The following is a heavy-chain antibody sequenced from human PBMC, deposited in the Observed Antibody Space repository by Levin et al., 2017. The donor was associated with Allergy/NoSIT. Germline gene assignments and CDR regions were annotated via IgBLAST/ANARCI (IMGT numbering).Heavy chain of an antibody. Sequence: PGGSLRLSCAASGFTFSDYYMSWIRQAPGKGLEWVSYISSSGSTIYYADSVKGRFTISRDNAENSLYLQMNSLRAEDTAVYYCASPFIAAAGMDWFDPWGQGTLVTVSS. CDR3: ASPFIAAAGMDWFDP. V-gene: IGHV3-11*01. CDR1: GFTFSDYY. CDR2: ISSSGSTI. J-gene: IGHJ5*02. D-gene: IGHD6-13*01.